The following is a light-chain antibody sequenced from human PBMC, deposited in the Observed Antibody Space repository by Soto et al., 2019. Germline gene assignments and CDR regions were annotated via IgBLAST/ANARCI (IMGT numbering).Light chain of an antibody. V-gene: IGKV3-11*01. J-gene: IGKJ5*01. CDR2: DAS. Sequence: EIVLTQSPATLSLSPGERATLSCGASESLSSYLAWYQQKPGQAPRLLIYDASNRATGIPARFSGSGSGTDFTLTISSLEPEDFAVYYCQQRRSWPITFGQGTRLQIK. CDR3: QQRRSWPIT. CDR1: ESLSSY.